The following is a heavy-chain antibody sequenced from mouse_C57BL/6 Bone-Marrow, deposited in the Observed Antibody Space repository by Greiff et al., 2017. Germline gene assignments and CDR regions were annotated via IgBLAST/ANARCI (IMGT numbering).Heavy chain of an antibody. Sequence: QVQLQQSGAELVRPGTSVKVSCKASGYAFTNYLIEWVKQRPGQGLEWIGVINPGSGGTNYNEKFKGKATLTADKSSSTAYMQLSSLTSEDSAVYFCARSTTVVRFDYWGQGTTLTVSS. D-gene: IGHD1-1*01. CDR1: GYAFTNYL. V-gene: IGHV1-54*01. CDR3: ARSTTVVRFDY. J-gene: IGHJ2*01. CDR2: INPGSGGT.